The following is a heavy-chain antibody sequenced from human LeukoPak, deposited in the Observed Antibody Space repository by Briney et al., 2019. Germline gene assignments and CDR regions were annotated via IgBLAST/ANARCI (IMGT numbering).Heavy chain of an antibody. J-gene: IGHJ5*02. V-gene: IGHV3-23*01. CDR3: ARGLNWNYGWFDP. CDR1: GFTFSSYE. D-gene: IGHD1-7*01. Sequence: PGGSLRLSCAASGFTFSSYEMNWVRQAPGKGLEWVSTFSGSGGNTYYADSVKGRFTISRDNSKNTLYLQMNSLRAEDTAVYYCARGLNWNYGWFDPWGQGTLVTVSS. CDR2: FSGSGGNT.